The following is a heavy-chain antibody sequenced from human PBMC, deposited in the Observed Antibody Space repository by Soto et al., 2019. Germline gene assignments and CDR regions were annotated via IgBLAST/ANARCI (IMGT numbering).Heavy chain of an antibody. V-gene: IGHV1-69*12. CDR3: AGEGVTSSMSLPWMGYHYYGLDV. D-gene: IGHD2-2*01. J-gene: IGHJ6*02. Sequence: QVQLVQSGAEVKKPGSSVKVSRRASGGTFNSHTISWVRQAPGQGLEWMGGIMPMFGVTNYARKFQGRLTMTANESTTTAYMEVSSLTSDDTAVYYCAGEGVTSSMSLPWMGYHYYGLDVWGQGTTVIVSS. CDR2: IMPMFGVT. CDR1: GGTFNSHT.